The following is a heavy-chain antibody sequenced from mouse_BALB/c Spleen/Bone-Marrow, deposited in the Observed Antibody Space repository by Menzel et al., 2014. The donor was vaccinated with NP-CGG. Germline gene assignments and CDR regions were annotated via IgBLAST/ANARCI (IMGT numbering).Heavy chain of an antibody. D-gene: IGHD1-2*01. CDR3: ARSLLRLSYAMDY. V-gene: IGHV5-17*02. CDR1: GFTFSSFG. CDR2: ISSGSSTI. Sequence: EVMLVESGGGLVQPGGSRKLSCAASGFTFSSFGMHWVRQAPEKGLEWVAYISSGSSTIYYADTVKGRFTISRDNPKNTPFLQMTSLRSEDTAMYYCARSLLRLSYAMDYWGQGTSVTVSS. J-gene: IGHJ4*01.